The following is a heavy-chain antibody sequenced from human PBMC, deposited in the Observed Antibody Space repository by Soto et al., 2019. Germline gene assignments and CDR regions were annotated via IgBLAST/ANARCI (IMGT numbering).Heavy chain of an antibody. J-gene: IGHJ4*02. CDR1: GFTFSNYA. V-gene: IGHV3-30-3*01. CDR2: ISYDGSNK. Sequence: VQVVESGGGVVQPGRSLRLSCAASGFTFSNYAMHWVRQAPGKGLEWVAVISYDGSNKYYADSVKGRLTISRDNSKNTVYLQLNSLRAEDTAVDFCARAGFNYYFDYWGLGTLVTVSS. CDR3: ARAGFNYYFDY.